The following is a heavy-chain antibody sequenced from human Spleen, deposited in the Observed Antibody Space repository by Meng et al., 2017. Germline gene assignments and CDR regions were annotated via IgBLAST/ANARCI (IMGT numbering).Heavy chain of an antibody. Sequence: SDTLSLTCTVSGASISSSTYYWGCIRQPPGGALEWIGSVYYSGTTYYNPSLTSRVTISLDTSKNQFSLNLYSVTAADAAVYYCVRLLGGNGGYVSDYWGQGTLVTVSS. D-gene: IGHD5-12*01. CDR1: GASISSSTYY. J-gene: IGHJ4*02. V-gene: IGHV4-39*07. CDR3: VRLLGGNGGYVSDY. CDR2: VYYSGTT.